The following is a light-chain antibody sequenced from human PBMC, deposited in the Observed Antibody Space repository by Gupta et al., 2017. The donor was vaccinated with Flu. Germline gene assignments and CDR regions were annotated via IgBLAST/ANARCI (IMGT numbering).Light chain of an antibody. CDR1: QTIVYSFNNKNY. Sequence: DIVLCQSPHYPPVSLGERAPITCKSSQTIVYSFNNKNYLAWYQQKPGQPPKLLIYWASTRESGVPDRFSGSGAGTDFTLTIRGLQAEEVAGYYCQQYYDTPLTSGQGIRLEIK. CDR3: QQYYDTPLT. J-gene: IGKJ5*01. V-gene: IGKV4-1*01. CDR2: WAS.